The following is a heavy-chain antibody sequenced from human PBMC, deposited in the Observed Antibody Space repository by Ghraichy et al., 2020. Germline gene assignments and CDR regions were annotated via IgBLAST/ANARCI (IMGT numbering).Heavy chain of an antibody. CDR1: EFTFNNYA. CDR3: AKVGVVAPTPYLPGD. CDR2: ISANGGST. D-gene: IGHD2-15*01. Sequence: LSLTCAASEFTFNNYAMSWVRQAPGKGLEWVSAISANGGSTYYADSVKGRFTISRDNSKNTLYLQMNSLRAEDTAVYYCAKVGVVAPTPYLPGDWGQGTLVTVSS. V-gene: IGHV3-23*01. J-gene: IGHJ4*02.